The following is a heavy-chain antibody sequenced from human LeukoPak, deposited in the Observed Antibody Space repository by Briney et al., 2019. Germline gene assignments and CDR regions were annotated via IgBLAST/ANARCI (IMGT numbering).Heavy chain of an antibody. CDR1: GYTFTSYG. Sequence: ASVKVSCKASGYTFTSYGISWVRQAPGRGLEWMGWISAYNGNTNYAQKLQGRVTMTTDTSTSTAYMELRSLRSDDTAVYYCARDQLPDIVVVLNYYYGMDVWGQGTTVTVSS. J-gene: IGHJ6*02. CDR3: ARDQLPDIVVVLNYYYGMDV. D-gene: IGHD2-2*01. V-gene: IGHV1-18*01. CDR2: ISAYNGNT.